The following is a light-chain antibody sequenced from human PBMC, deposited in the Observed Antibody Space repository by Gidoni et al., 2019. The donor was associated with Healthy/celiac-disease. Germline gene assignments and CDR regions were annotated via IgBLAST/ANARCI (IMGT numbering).Light chain of an antibody. V-gene: IGLV1-40*01. CDR1: SSNIGAGYD. CDR3: QSYDSSLSALV. CDR2: GNS. J-gene: IGLJ1*01. Sequence: QSVLTQPPSVSGAPGQRVTIPCTGSSSNIGAGYDVHWYQQLPGTAPKLLIYGNSNRPSRVPYRFSGTKSGTSASLAITGLQAEDGADYYCQSYDSSLSALVFGTGTKVTVL.